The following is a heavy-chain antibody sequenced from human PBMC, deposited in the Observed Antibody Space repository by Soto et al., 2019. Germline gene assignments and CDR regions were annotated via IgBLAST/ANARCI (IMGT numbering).Heavy chain of an antibody. Sequence: QVQLVQSGAEVKKPGASVKVSCKASGYTFTSYAMHWVRQAPGQRLEWMGWINAGNGNTKYSQKFQGRVTITRDTSASTAYMELSSLRSEDTAVYYCAGWGPGGGESAFDIWGQGTMVTVSS. CDR3: AGWGPGGGESAFDI. CDR1: GYTFTSYA. CDR2: INAGNGNT. D-gene: IGHD3-10*01. V-gene: IGHV1-3*01. J-gene: IGHJ3*02.